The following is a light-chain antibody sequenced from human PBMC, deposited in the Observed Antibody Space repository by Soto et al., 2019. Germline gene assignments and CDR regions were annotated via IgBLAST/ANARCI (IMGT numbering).Light chain of an antibody. J-gene: IGKJ3*01. Sequence: DIQMTQSPSSLPASVGDRVTITCRASQNIRSYLNWYQHKPGQAPKLLIYSASTLQSGVPARFSGSGSGTDFTLTISSLQPGDFATYYCQQSYSAPRTFGPGTKLDIK. CDR3: QQSYSAPRT. V-gene: IGKV1-39*01. CDR1: QNIRSY. CDR2: SAS.